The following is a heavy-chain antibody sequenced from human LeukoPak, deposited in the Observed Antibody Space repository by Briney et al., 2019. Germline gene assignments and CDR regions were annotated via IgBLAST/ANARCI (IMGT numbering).Heavy chain of an antibody. V-gene: IGHV1-8*01. J-gene: IGHJ4*02. CDR2: MNPNSGNT. CDR1: GYTFTSYD. CDR3: ARLNLDGSGSQDDY. Sequence: ASVKVSCKASGYTFTSYDINWVRQATGQGLEWMGWMNPNSGNTGYTQKFQGRVTMTRNTSISTAYMELSSLRSEDTAVYYCARLNLDGSGSQDDYWGQGTLVTVSS. D-gene: IGHD3-10*01.